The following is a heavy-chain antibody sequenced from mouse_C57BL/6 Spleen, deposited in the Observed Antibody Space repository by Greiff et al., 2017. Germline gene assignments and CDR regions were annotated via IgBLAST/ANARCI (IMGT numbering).Heavy chain of an antibody. J-gene: IGHJ2*01. CDR2: IYPGDGDT. Sequence: VPLQPSGPELVKPGASVKISCKASGYAFSSSWMNWVKQRPGTGLEWIGRIYPGDGDTNYNGKFQGKATLTADKSSSTAYMQLSSLTSEDSAVYFCARSGDYDRFDYGGQGTTRTVSS. CDR1: GYAFSSSW. V-gene: IGHV1-82*01. CDR3: ARSGDYDRFDY. D-gene: IGHD2-4*01.